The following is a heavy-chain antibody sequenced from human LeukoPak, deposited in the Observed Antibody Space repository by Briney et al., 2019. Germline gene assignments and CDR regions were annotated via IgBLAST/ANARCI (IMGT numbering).Heavy chain of an antibody. D-gene: IGHD4-17*01. Sequence: GASVKVSCKASGYTFTSYYMHWVRQAPGQGLEWMGIVNPSGGSTSYAQKFQGRVTMTRDTSTSTVYMELSSLRSEDTAVYYCARATTVTPPGYWGQGTLVTVSS. CDR1: GYTFTSYY. CDR2: VNPSGGST. J-gene: IGHJ4*02. CDR3: ARATTVTPPGY. V-gene: IGHV1-46*01.